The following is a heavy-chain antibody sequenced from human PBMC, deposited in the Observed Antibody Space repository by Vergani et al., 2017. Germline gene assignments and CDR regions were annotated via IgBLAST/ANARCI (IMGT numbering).Heavy chain of an antibody. V-gene: IGHV4-30-4*01. J-gene: IGHJ1*01. D-gene: IGHD3-22*01. Sequence: QVQLQESGPGLVKPSQTLSLTCTVSGGSISSGDYYWSWIRQPPGKGLEWIGYIYYSGSTYYNPSLKSRVTISVETSKNQFSLKLSSVTAADTAVYYCARDDSSGYYYLQHWGQGTLVTVSS. CDR1: GGSISSGDYY. CDR3: ARDDSSGYYYLQH. CDR2: IYYSGST.